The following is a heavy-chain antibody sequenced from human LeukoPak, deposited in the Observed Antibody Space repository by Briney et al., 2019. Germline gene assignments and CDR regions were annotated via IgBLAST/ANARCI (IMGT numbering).Heavy chain of an antibody. V-gene: IGHV1-24*01. CDR3: ATGLPAAKREYFQH. CDR2: FDPEDGET. D-gene: IGHD2-2*01. Sequence: GASVKVSCKASGYTFTSYGISWVRQAPGKGLEWMGGFDPEDGETIYAQKFQGGVTMTEDTSTDTAYMELSSLRSEDTAVYYCATGLPAAKREYFQHWGQGTLVTVSS. CDR1: GYTFTSYG. J-gene: IGHJ1*01.